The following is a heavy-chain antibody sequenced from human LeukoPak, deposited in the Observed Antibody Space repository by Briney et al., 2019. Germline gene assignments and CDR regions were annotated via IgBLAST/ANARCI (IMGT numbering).Heavy chain of an antibody. V-gene: IGHV3-48*02. CDR2: ITASGTAM. Sequence: GGSLRLSCAASGFTFSSYSMNWVRQAPGKGLEWVSHITASGTAMFYADSVKGRFTISRDNAKNSLYLQMNSLRDEDTAVYYCARVWGYSYGYRFSPFDYWGQGTLVTVSS. D-gene: IGHD5-18*01. J-gene: IGHJ4*02. CDR1: GFTFSSYS. CDR3: ARVWGYSYGYRFSPFDY.